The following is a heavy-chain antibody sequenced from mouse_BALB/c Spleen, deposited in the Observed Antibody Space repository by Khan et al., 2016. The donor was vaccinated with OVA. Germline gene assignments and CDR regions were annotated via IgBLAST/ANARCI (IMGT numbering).Heavy chain of an antibody. V-gene: IGHV1S135*01. Sequence: VQLKESGPELVKPGASVKVSCKASGYSFTDYNMFWVKQSPGKSLEWLGYIDPYNGGNIYNQKFKGKAILTVDKSSSTAFMHLNSLTSEYSAVYYCALIYYYCSGFDYWGQGTTVTVSS. CDR1: GYSFTDYN. D-gene: IGHD1-1*01. J-gene: IGHJ2*01. CDR3: ALIYYYCSGFDY. CDR2: IDPYNGGN.